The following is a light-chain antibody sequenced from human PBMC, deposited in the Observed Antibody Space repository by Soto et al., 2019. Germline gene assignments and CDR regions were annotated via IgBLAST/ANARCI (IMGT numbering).Light chain of an antibody. CDR3: QQVNTYPYT. V-gene: IGKV1-9*01. CDR2: AAS. Sequence: IQLTQSPSSLSASVGDRVTITCRASQGISSYLAWYQQKPGKAPNLLIYAASTLQSGVPSRFSGSGSGTDFTLTISSLQHEDFATYYCQQVNTYPYTFGQGTNLDIK. CDR1: QGISSY. J-gene: IGKJ2*01.